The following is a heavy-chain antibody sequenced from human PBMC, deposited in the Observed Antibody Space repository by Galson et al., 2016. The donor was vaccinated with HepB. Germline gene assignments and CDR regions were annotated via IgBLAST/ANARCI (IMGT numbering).Heavy chain of an antibody. CDR1: SDPVTSGTYY. Sequence: SETLSLTCTVSSDPVTSGTYYWSWVRQFPGKGLDWIGYIHDSGNTNYNPSIKSRVTISRDTSKNQFFLELTSVTAADTAVYYCARDEGFYNGMDVWGQGTTVTVAS. J-gene: IGHJ6*02. CDR3: ARDEGFYNGMDV. CDR2: IHDSGNT. V-gene: IGHV4-61*01. D-gene: IGHD2-2*02.